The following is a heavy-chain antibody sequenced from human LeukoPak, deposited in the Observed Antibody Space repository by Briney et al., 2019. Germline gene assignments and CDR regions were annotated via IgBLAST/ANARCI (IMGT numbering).Heavy chain of an antibody. J-gene: IGHJ4*02. CDR2: IYTSGST. CDR1: GGSISSGSYY. Sequence: SQTLSLTCTVSGGSISSGSYYWGWIRQPAGKGLEWIGRIYTSGSTNYHPSLKSRVTISVVTSKNQFSLKLSSVTAADTAVYYCARGGGSYPRGFDYWGQGTLVTVSS. D-gene: IGHD1-26*01. V-gene: IGHV4-61*02. CDR3: ARGGGSYPRGFDY.